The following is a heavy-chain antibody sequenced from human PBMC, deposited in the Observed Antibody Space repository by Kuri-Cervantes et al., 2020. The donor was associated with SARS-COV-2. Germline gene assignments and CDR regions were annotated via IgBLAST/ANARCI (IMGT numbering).Heavy chain of an antibody. D-gene: IGHD5-18*01. CDR2: INHSGST. CDR1: GGSFSAYY. V-gene: IGHV4-34*01. CDR3: ARAAYDEGGYSYGPRYYYGMDV. J-gene: IGHJ6*02. Sequence: GSLRLSCGVYGGSFSAYYWSWIRQPPGKGLEWIGEINHSGSTSYNPSLKSRVTISVDTSKNQFSLKLSSVTAADTAVYYCARAAYDEGGYSYGPRYYYGMDVWGQGTTVTVSS.